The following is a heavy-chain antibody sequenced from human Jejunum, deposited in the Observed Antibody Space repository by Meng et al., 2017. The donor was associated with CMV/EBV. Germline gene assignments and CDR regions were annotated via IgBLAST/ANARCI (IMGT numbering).Heavy chain of an antibody. J-gene: IGHJ4*02. V-gene: IGHV3-30*02. D-gene: IGHD3-10*01. Sequence: QGSWVESGGGVVQPGGSPRLSCAASGFSFSTYGMHWVRQAPGKGLEWVAFIQSDGSNEYYADSLKGRFTISRDNSKNTLSLQMNSLRPDDTAVYYCAKEVFGRSFFDYWGLGTLVTVSS. CDR3: AKEVFGRSFFDY. CDR1: GFSFSTYG. CDR2: IQSDGSNE.